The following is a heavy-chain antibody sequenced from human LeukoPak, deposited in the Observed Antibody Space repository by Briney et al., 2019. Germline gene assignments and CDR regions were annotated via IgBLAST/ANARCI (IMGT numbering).Heavy chain of an antibody. V-gene: IGHV1-46*01. CDR2: IDPSGGST. CDR1: GYTFTSYY. Sequence: ASVKVSCKASGYTFTSYYIVWVRQAPGQGLEWMGRIDPSGGSTSYAQKFQGRVTMTRGTSTSTVYMELSSLISDDTAVYYHARNSGSGFDYWGQGTLVTVSS. D-gene: IGHD2-15*01. CDR3: ARNSGSGFDY. J-gene: IGHJ4*02.